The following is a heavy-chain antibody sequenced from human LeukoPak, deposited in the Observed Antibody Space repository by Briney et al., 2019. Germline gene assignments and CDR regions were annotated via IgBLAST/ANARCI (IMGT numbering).Heavy chain of an antibody. CDR1: GGSISSYY. Sequence: SETLSLTCTVSGGSISSYYWSWIRQPAGKGLEWIGYIYHSGSTYYNPSLKSRVTISADTSKNHFSLKLNSVTTADTAVYYCTRGAGWLIDYWGQGILVTVSS. D-gene: IGHD3-16*01. J-gene: IGHJ4*02. CDR2: IYHSGST. CDR3: TRGAGWLIDY. V-gene: IGHV4-59*01.